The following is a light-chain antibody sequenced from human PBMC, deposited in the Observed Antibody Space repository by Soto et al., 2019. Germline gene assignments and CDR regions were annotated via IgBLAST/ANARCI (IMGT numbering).Light chain of an antibody. V-gene: IGLV2-8*01. J-gene: IGLJ1*01. CDR3: SSYAGRETGV. CDR2: EVF. Sequence: QSVLTQPPSASGTPGQRVTISCSGSSSNIGSNYVSWYQQYPGKAPKLIIYEVFRRPSGVPDRFSGSKSGNTASLTVSGLQPEDEADYYCSSYAGRETGVFGTGTKVTVL. CDR1: SSNIGSNY.